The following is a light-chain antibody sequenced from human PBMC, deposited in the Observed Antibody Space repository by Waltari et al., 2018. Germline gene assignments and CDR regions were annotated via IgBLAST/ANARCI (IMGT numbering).Light chain of an antibody. Sequence: EIVLTQSPGTLSLSPGERATLSCRASQSVSSSYLAWYQQKPGQAPRLLISGASSRATGIPDRVSGSGSGTDFTLTISRLEPEDFAVYYCQQYGSSPRITFGGGTKVEIK. V-gene: IGKV3-20*01. CDR1: QSVSSSY. CDR2: GAS. J-gene: IGKJ4*01. CDR3: QQYGSSPRIT.